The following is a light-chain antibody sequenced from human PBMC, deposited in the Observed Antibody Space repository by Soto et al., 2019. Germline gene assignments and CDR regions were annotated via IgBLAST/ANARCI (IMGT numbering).Light chain of an antibody. J-gene: IGLJ2*01. CDR1: TSDVGGYNY. V-gene: IGLV2-11*01. Sequence: QSALTQPRSVSGSPGQSVTIPCTGTTSDVGGYNYVSWHQQHPGKAPKLMIYDVSKRPSGVPDRFSGSKSGNTASLPISGLQADDEAEDYCCSYAGTYSFVVFGGGTKLTVL. CDR3: CSYAGTYSFVV. CDR2: DVS.